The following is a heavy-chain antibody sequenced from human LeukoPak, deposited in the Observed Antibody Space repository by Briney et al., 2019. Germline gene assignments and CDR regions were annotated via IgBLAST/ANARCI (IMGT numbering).Heavy chain of an antibody. D-gene: IGHD6-13*01. V-gene: IGHV4-59*01. J-gene: IGHJ4*02. CDR3: ARAGSSSWYVDY. CDR2: IYYSGST. Sequence: SETLSLTCTVSGGSISSYYWSWIRQPPGKGLEWIGYIYYSGSTNYNPSLKSRVTISVDTSKNQFSLKLSSVTAADTAVCYCARAGSSSWYVDYWGQGTLVTVSS. CDR1: GGSISSYY.